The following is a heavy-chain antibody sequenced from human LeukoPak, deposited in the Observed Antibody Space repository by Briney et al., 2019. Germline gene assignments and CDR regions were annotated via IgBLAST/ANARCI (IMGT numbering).Heavy chain of an antibody. D-gene: IGHD2-2*01. CDR3: ARDRTSSTSYYLFDY. CDR2: ISYDGSNK. J-gene: IGHJ4*02. Sequence: GGSLRLSCAASGFTFSSYAMSWVRQAPGKGLEWVAVISYDGSNKYYADSVKGRFTISRDNSKNTLCLQMNSLRAEDTAVYYCARDRTSSTSYYLFDYWGQGTLVTVSS. CDR1: GFTFSSYA. V-gene: IGHV3-30-3*01.